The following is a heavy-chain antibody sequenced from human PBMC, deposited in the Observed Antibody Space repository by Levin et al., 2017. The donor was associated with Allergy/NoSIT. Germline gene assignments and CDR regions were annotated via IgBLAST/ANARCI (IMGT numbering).Heavy chain of an antibody. CDR2: IYSIGSP. CDR3: RDWRGHY. J-gene: IGHJ4*02. Sequence: SCTVSGGSISSSTYYWGWIRQPPGKGLEWIGSIYSIGSPYYNPSLKSRVTISVDTSKNEFSLQLRSVTAADTAVYYCRDWRGHYWGQGTLVTVSS. V-gene: IGHV4-39*01. D-gene: IGHD3/OR15-3a*01. CDR1: GGSISSSTYY.